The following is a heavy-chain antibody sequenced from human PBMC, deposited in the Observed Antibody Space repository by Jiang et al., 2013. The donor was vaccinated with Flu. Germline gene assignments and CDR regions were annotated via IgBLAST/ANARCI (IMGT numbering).Heavy chain of an antibody. CDR1: GFTFSSYA. D-gene: IGHD3-10*01. CDR2: ISGSGGST. V-gene: IGHV3-23*01. Sequence: VQLLESGGGLVQPGGSLRLSCAASGFTFSSYAMSWVRQAPGKGLEWVSAISGSGGSTYYADSVKGRFTISRDNSKNTLYLQMNSLRAEDTAVYYCAKDRYYGSGTQGYWFDPWGQGTLVTV. CDR3: AKDRYYGSGTQGYWFDP. J-gene: IGHJ5*02.